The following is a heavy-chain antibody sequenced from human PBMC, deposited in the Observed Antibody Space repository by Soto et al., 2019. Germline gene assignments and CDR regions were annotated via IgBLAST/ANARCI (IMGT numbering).Heavy chain of an antibody. V-gene: IGHV3-23*01. J-gene: IGHJ6*03. D-gene: IGHD2-15*01. CDR3: AKDGDLGYCSGGSCYVYYYYMDV. CDR1: GFTFSSYA. CDR2: ISGSGGST. Sequence: GGSLRLSCVAPGFTFSSYAMSWVRQAPGKGLEWVSAISGSGGSTYYADSVKGRFTISRDNSKNTLYLQMNSLRAEDTAVYYCAKDGDLGYCSGGSCYVYYYYMDVWGKGTTVTVSS.